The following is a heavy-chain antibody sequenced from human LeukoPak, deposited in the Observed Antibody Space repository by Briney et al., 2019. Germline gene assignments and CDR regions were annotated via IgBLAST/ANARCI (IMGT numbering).Heavy chain of an antibody. CDR1: GYTLTELS. D-gene: IGHD6-6*01. CDR2: FDPEDGET. CDR3: GIAARPYYYYYYGMDV. Sequence: ASVKVSCKVSGYTLTELSMHWVRQAPGKGLEWMGGFDPEDGETIYAQKFQGRVTMTEDTSTDTAYMELSSLRSEDTAVYYCGIAARPYYYYYYGMDVWGQGTTVTVSS. J-gene: IGHJ6*02. V-gene: IGHV1-24*01.